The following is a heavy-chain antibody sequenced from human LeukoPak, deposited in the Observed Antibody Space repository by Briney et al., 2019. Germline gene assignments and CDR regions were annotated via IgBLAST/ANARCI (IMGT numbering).Heavy chain of an antibody. D-gene: IGHD4-17*01. CDR1: GFTFSSYA. J-gene: IGHJ4*02. CDR2: ISCSGGST. Sequence: GGSLRLSCAASGFTFSSYAMSWVRQAPGKGLEWVSAISCSGGSTYYADSVKRRFTISRDNSKNTLYLQMNSLRAEAAAVYYCSKDGAVAYGDYHFDYWGQGTLVTVSS. V-gene: IGHV3-23*01. CDR3: SKDGAVAYGDYHFDY.